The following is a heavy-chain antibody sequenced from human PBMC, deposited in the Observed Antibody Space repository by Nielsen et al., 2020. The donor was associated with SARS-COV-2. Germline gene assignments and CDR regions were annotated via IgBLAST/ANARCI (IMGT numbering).Heavy chain of an antibody. D-gene: IGHD6-19*01. Sequence: GGSLRLSCAASGFTFSRYWMSWVRQAPGKGLEWVANIKQDRSEKYYVDSVKGRFTISRDNAKNSLYLQMNSLRAEDTAVYYCARAGLFSSGSYFDYWGQGTLVTVSS. V-gene: IGHV3-7*01. CDR1: GFTFSRYW. CDR2: IKQDRSEK. CDR3: ARAGLFSSGSYFDY. J-gene: IGHJ4*02.